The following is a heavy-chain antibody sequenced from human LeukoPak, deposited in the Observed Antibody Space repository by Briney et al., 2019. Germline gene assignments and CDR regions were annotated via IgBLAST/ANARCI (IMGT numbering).Heavy chain of an antibody. D-gene: IGHD2-15*01. J-gene: IGHJ4*02. Sequence: GGSLRLSCAASGFTFSSYAMSWVRLAPGKGLEWVSAISGSGGSTYYADSVKGRFTISRDNSKNTLYLQMNSLRAEDTAVYYCAKDLVAIRYCSGGSCYLFDYWGQGTLVTVSS. CDR2: ISGSGGST. CDR3: AKDLVAIRYCSGGSCYLFDY. CDR1: GFTFSSYA. V-gene: IGHV3-23*01.